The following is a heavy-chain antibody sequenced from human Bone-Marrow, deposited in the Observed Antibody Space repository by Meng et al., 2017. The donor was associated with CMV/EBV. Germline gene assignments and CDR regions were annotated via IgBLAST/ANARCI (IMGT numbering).Heavy chain of an antibody. J-gene: IGHJ4*02. D-gene: IGHD6-6*01. CDR1: GYTFTSYG. Sequence: ASVKVSCKASGYTFTSYGISWVRQAPGQGLEWMGWISAYNGNTNYAQELQGRVTMTTDTSTSTAYMELRSLRSDDTAVYYCARGRTPSSIVAPEPFDYWGQGTLVTVSS. CDR3: ARGRTPSSIVAPEPFDY. V-gene: IGHV1-18*01. CDR2: ISAYNGNT.